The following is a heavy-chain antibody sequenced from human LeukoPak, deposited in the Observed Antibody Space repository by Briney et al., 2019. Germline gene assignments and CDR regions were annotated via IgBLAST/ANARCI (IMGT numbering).Heavy chain of an antibody. V-gene: IGHV3-30-3*01. CDR2: ISYDGSNK. Sequence: PGGSLRLFCAASGFTFSSYAMHWVRQAPGKGLEWVAVISYDGSNKYYADSVKGRFTISIDNSKNTLYLQMNSLRAEDTAVYYCARGAAPGWSYYYYYGMDVWGQGTTVTVSS. J-gene: IGHJ6*02. CDR3: ARGAAPGWSYYYYYGMDV. CDR1: GFTFSSYA. D-gene: IGHD6-19*01.